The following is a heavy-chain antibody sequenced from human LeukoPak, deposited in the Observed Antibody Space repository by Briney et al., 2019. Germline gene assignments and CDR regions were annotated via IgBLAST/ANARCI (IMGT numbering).Heavy chain of an antibody. CDR1: GFTFSSYS. V-gene: IGHV3-21*01. Sequence: GGSLRLSCAASGFTFSSYSMNWVRQAPGKGLEWVSSISSSSSYIYYADSVKGRFAISRDNAKNSLYLQMNSLRAEDTAVYYCARDQCSGGNCYSNEIDYWGPGTLVTVSS. CDR2: ISSSSSYI. D-gene: IGHD2-15*01. CDR3: ARDQCSGGNCYSNEIDY. J-gene: IGHJ4*02.